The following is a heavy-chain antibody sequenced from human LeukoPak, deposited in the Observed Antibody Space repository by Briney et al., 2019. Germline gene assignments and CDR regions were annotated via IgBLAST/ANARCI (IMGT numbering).Heavy chain of an antibody. CDR1: GGSISSYY. CDR2: IYYSGST. V-gene: IGHV4-59*12. Sequence: SSETLSLTCTVSGGSISSYYWSWIRQPPGKGLEWIGYIYYSGSTNYNPSLKSRVTISVDTSKNQFSLKLSSVTAADTAVYYCARGLVDYYDSVRYFDYWGQGTLVTVSS. D-gene: IGHD3-22*01. J-gene: IGHJ4*02. CDR3: ARGLVDYYDSVRYFDY.